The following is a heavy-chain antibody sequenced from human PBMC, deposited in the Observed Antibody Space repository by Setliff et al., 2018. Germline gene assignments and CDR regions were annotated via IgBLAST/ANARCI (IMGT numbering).Heavy chain of an antibody. CDR3: ARPPKWFGEVIIGALDV. D-gene: IGHD3-10*01. V-gene: IGHV4-39*02. CDR2: VHSSGTT. CDR1: GDSIKSNAYY. Sequence: PSETLSLTCAVSGDSIKSNAYYWGWIRQSPVRGLEWIGSVHSSGTTHYNPSLKSLVTISVDSAKNHSSLNLRSVTAADTAIYYCARPPKWFGEVIIGALDVWGEGTVVTVSS. J-gene: IGHJ3*01.